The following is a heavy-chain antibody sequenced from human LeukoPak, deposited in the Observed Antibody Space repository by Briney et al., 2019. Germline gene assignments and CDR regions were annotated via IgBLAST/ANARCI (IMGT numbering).Heavy chain of an antibody. D-gene: IGHD6-19*01. CDR2: ISGSGGST. J-gene: IGHJ4*02. CDR3: AKNEYTSVWSLYYFDC. Sequence: PGGSLRLSCAASGFIFSSYAMSWVRQAPGKGLEWVSTISGSGGSTYYADSVKGRFTISRDNSKNTVYLQMNSLRAEDTAVYYCAKNEYTSVWSLYYFDCWGQGTLVTVSS. CDR1: GFIFSSYA. V-gene: IGHV3-23*01.